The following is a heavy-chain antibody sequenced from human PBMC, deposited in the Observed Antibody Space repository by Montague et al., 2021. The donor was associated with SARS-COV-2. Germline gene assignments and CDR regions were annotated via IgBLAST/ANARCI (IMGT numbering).Heavy chain of an antibody. J-gene: IGHJ4*02. CDR1: GYSFTSYW. CDR2: IDPSDSYT. V-gene: IGHV5-10-1*01. CDR3: ARRSYSSSWYDY. D-gene: IGHD6-13*01. Sequence: RVSRKGSGYSFTSYWISWVRQMPGKGLEWMGRIDPSDSYTNYSPSFQGHVTISADKSISTAYLQWSSLKASDTAMYYCARRSYSSSWYDYWGQGTLVTVSS.